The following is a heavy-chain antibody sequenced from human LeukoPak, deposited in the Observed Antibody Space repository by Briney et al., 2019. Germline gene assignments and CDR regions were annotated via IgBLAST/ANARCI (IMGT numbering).Heavy chain of an antibody. D-gene: IGHD2-15*01. CDR3: ASSPSVYCSGGSCSPFDY. V-gene: IGHV5-51*01. Sequence: GESLNISCKGSGYSVTCFWIGWVRQMPGKGLEWMGIIYPGDSDTRYSPSFQGQVTISADKSMSTAYLQWSSLKASDTAMYYWASSPSVYCSGGSCSPFDYWGQGTLVTVSS. CDR1: GYSVTCFW. J-gene: IGHJ4*02. CDR2: IYPGDSDT.